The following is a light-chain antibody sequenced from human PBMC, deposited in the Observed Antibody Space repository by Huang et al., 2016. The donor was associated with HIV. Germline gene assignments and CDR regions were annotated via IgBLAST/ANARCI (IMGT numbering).Light chain of an antibody. V-gene: IGKV1-39*01. CDR1: QSVSTY. CDR2: AVT. J-gene: IGKJ1*01. CDR3: QQSYGTPWT. Sequence: DIQMTQSPSSLSASVGDRVTITCRASQSVSTYLNWYRQQPGKAPELLIHAVTKLQSGGPSRCSGSGSGTDFTLTIINLQAEDIAVYFCQQSYGTPWTFGQGTKVEIK.